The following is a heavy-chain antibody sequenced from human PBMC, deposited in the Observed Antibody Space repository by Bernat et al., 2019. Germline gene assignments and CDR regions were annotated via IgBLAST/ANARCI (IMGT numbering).Heavy chain of an antibody. CDR2: IIPILGIA. V-gene: IGHV1-69*09. Sequence: QVQLVQSGAEVKKPGASVKVSCKASGYTFTSYYMHWVRQAPGQGLEWMGRIIPILGIANYAQKFQGRVTITADKSTSTAYMELSSLRSEDTAVDYCARSSSSSSGWFDPWGQGTLVTVSS. D-gene: IGHD6-6*01. CDR3: ARSSSSSSGWFDP. CDR1: GYTFTSYY. J-gene: IGHJ5*02.